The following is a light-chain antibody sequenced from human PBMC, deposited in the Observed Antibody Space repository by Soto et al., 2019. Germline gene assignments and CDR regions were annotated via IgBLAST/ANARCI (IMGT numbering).Light chain of an antibody. CDR2: GTS. Sequence: VLTQSPGTLSLSPGDSATLSCTTSQSVINNYVAWYQQKPGQAPRLIIYGTSGGATGIPDRFTAGGSGTDFTLTISRLETDDFAVYYCQQYHSTFRAFGQGTKVDIK. CDR1: QSVINNY. V-gene: IGKV3-20*01. J-gene: IGKJ1*01. CDR3: QQYHSTFRA.